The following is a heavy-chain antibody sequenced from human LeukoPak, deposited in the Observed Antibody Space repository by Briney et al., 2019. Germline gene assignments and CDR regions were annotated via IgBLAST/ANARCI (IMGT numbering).Heavy chain of an antibody. CDR2: IYYSGST. Sequence: PSETLSLTCTVSGGSISSSYYWGWIRQPPGKGLEWIGIIYYSGSTHYNPSLKSRVTISVDTSKNQISLKVSSVTAADTAVYYCARDLPGYSSSRRGLPLDWGQGTLVTVSS. V-gene: IGHV4-39*07. CDR1: GGSISSSYY. D-gene: IGHD6-13*01. J-gene: IGHJ4*02. CDR3: ARDLPGYSSSRRGLPLD.